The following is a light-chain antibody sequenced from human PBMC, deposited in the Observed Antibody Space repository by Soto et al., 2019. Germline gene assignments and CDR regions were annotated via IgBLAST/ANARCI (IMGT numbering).Light chain of an antibody. Sequence: ISNCLAWYQQKPGKAPKLLIYGASSWESGIPFRFSGSGSGTEYTLTISSLDTHDFALYYCQRYRSYLSFGQGTKVDIK. CDR2: GAS. CDR3: QRYRSYLS. J-gene: IGKJ1*01. CDR1: ISNC. V-gene: IGKV1-5*01.